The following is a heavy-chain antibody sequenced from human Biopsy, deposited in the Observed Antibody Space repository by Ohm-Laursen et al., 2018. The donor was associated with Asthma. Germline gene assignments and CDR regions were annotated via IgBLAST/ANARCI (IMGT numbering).Heavy chain of an antibody. J-gene: IGHJ3*01. V-gene: IGHV3-30*18. CDR1: GFTFSSYG. D-gene: IGHD3-3*01. CDR2: MSFDGRQT. Sequence: SLRLSCAASGFTFSSYGMHWVRQAPGKGLEWVAVMSFDGRQTYYADSVKGRFTISRDNSKNTLYLQMNSLRAEDTAVYYCAKERYYDFWSGYPVWGQGTMVTVSS. CDR3: AKERYYDFWSGYPV.